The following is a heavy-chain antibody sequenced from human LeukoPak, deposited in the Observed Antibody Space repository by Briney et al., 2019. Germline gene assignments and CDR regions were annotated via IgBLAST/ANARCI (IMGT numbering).Heavy chain of an antibody. CDR2: IHPGDSDT. V-gene: IGHV5-51*01. CDR3: VRQTGGTVITIIDY. CDR1: GYSFTSYW. D-gene: IGHD4-17*01. Sequence: GESLKISCKGSGYSFTSYWIGWVRQMPGKGLEWMGIIHPGDSDTRKSPSFQGQVTISADKSISTAYLQWRSLKASDTAIYYCVRQTGGTVITIIDYWGQGTLVTVPS. J-gene: IGHJ4*02.